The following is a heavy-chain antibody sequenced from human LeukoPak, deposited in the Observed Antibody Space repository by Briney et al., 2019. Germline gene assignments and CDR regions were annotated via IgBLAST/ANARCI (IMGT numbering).Heavy chain of an antibody. CDR1: GGTFSSYA. Sequence: SVKVSCKASGGTFSSYAISWVRQAPGQGLEWMGRIIPILGIANYAQKFQGRVTITADKSTSTAYMELSSLRSEDTAVYYCAREVQYYYDSSGSTPFDYWGQGTLVTVSS. CDR3: AREVQYYYDSSGSTPFDY. V-gene: IGHV1-69*04. CDR2: IIPILGIA. D-gene: IGHD3-22*01. J-gene: IGHJ4*02.